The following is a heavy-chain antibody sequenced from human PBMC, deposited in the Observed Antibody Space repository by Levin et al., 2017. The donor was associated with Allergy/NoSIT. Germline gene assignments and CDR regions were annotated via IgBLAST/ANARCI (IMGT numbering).Heavy chain of an antibody. CDR1: GGSIRSSNTYY. CDR3: ARHLDGPPHCSAGSCWPKGYFHH. J-gene: IGHJ1*01. CDR2: IYYSGST. Sequence: SETLSLTCIVSGGSIRSSNTYYWGWVRQPPGKGLEWIGSIYYSGSTFYNPSLKSRVTISLDTSKNQFSLRVSSLTAADTAVYYCARHLDGPPHCSAGSCWPKGYFHHWGQGTLVTVSS. V-gene: IGHV4-39*01. D-gene: IGHD2-15*01.